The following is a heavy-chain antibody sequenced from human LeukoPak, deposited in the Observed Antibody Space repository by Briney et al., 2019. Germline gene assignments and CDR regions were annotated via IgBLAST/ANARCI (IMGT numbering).Heavy chain of an antibody. D-gene: IGHD6-6*01. CDR2: INHSGST. J-gene: IGHJ4*02. Sequence: KPSETLSLXCAVYGGSFSGYYWSWIRQPPGKGLEWIGEINHSGSTNYNPSLKSRVTISVDTSKNQFSLKLSSVTAADTAVYYCARTPVYSSSSDFDYWGQGTLVTVSS. V-gene: IGHV4-34*01. CDR1: GGSFSGYY. CDR3: ARTPVYSSSSDFDY.